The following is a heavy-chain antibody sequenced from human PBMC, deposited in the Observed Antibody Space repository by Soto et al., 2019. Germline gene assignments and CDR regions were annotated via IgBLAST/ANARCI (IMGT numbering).Heavy chain of an antibody. CDR3: AKGLGNAKEV. CDR1: GVNFGSYG. D-gene: IGHD2-8*01. J-gene: IGHJ6*02. V-gene: IGHV3-23*01. Sequence: EVQLLESGGGLVQPGGSLRLSCSASGVNFGSYGMSWVRQAPGKGLEWVSGLTASGLNTYYTDSVKGRFTISRDNSRNTVYLQMSGLRVEDTAVFHCAKGLGNAKEVWGQGTTVTVSS. CDR2: LTASGLNT.